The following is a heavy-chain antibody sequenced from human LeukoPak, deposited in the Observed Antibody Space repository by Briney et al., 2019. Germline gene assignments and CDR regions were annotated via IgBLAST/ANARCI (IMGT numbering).Heavy chain of an antibody. Sequence: PSETLSLTCTVSGDSIISGYYYGGWIRQPPGKGLEWIGSIYYSGSTYYNPSLKSRVTIYEDTSKNQFSLKLSSVTAADTAVYYCVRHGHSGSSWLNWFDPWGQGTLVTVSS. V-gene: IGHV4-39*01. D-gene: IGHD6-13*01. CDR1: GDSIISGYYY. CDR2: IYYSGST. CDR3: VRHGHSGSSWLNWFDP. J-gene: IGHJ5*02.